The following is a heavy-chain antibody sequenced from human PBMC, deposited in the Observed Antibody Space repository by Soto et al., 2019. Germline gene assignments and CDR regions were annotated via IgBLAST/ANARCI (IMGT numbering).Heavy chain of an antibody. J-gene: IGHJ5*02. CDR2: IIPIFGTA. CDR3: ARDGFLEWLLTPSPRANWFDP. Sequence: GASVKVSCKASGGTFSSYAISWVRQAPGQGLEWMGGIIPIFGTANYAQKFQGRVTITADKSTSTAYMELSSLRSEDTAVYYCARDGFLEWLLTPSPRANWFDPWGQGTLVTVSS. CDR1: GGTFSSYA. D-gene: IGHD3-3*01. V-gene: IGHV1-69*06.